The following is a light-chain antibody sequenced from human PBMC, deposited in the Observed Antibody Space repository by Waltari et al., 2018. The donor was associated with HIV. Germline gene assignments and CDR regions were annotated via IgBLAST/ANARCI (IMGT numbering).Light chain of an antibody. V-gene: IGLV1-36*01. CDR2: LDD. CDR1: ESNIGNNG. CDR3: AVWDDSVNGPV. J-gene: IGLJ2*01. Sequence: QSVLTQPPSVSEAPRQRVTIPCSGSESNIGNNGVNWYQQIAGKPPKLLIYLDDIPPSGVSDRFSGSKSGTSASRAIRGLQSDDETDYYCAVWDDSVNGPVFGGGTKLTVL.